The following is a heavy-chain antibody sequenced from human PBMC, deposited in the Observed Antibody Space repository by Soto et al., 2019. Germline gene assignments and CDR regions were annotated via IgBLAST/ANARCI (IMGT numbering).Heavy chain of an antibody. Sequence: SETLSLTCAVYGGSFSGYYWSWIRQPPGKGLEWIGEINHSGSTNYNPSLKSRVTISVDTSKNQFSLKLSSVTAADTAVYYCARFEAGRYYYGSGRYYYYYGMDVWGQGTTVTVSS. CDR2: INHSGST. CDR3: ARFEAGRYYYGSGRYYYYYGMDV. J-gene: IGHJ6*02. V-gene: IGHV4-34*01. D-gene: IGHD3-10*01. CDR1: GGSFSGYY.